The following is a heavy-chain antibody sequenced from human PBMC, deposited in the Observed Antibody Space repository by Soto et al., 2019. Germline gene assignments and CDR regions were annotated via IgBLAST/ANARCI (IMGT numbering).Heavy chain of an antibody. D-gene: IGHD3-22*01. J-gene: IGHJ6*02. Sequence: GGSLRLSCAASGFTFSKNAMSWVRQAPGKGLEWVSSISGNAGSTYCADSVKGRLTISRDNSKNTLFLQMNSLRAEDTAVYYCAKSRQQLIGYYYYYGMDVWGQGTTVTVSS. CDR1: GFTFSKNA. CDR3: AKSRQQLIGYYYYYGMDV. CDR2: ISGNAGST. V-gene: IGHV3-23*01.